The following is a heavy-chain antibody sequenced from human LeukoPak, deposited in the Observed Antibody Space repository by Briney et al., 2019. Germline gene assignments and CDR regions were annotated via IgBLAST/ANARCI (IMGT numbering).Heavy chain of an antibody. Sequence: GGSLRLSCTASGFTFSSYWTSWVRQAPGKGLEWVANIKQDGSEKYYVDSVKGRFTISRDNAKNSLYLQMNSLRAEDTAVYYCARVEGLQPVPEYFDYWGQGTLVTVSS. CDR1: GFTFSSYW. CDR2: IKQDGSEK. J-gene: IGHJ4*02. V-gene: IGHV3-7*01. CDR3: ARVEGLQPVPEYFDY. D-gene: IGHD6-13*01.